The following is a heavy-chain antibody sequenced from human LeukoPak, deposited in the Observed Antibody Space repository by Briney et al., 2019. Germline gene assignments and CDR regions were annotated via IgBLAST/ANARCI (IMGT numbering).Heavy chain of an antibody. CDR2: LHHSGST. V-gene: IGHV4-38-2*01. D-gene: IGHD3-22*01. CDR1: GYSITSTYW. CDR3: ARVGGDDSTGHYSVDY. J-gene: IGHJ4*02. Sequence: PSETLSLTCAVSGYSITSTYWWGWIRQTPGRGLEWIGSLHHSGSTSYSPSLKSRVTISVDTSKNQFSLRLSSVTVADTAVYYCARVGGDDSTGHYSVDYWGQGTLVTVSS.